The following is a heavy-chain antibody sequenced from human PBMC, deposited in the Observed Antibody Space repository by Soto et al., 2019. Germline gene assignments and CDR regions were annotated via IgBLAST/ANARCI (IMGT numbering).Heavy chain of an antibody. CDR1: GGSISSYY. CDR3: ARDGLASRGENYYGMDV. Sequence: SATLSLTCTVSGGSISSYYWSWIRQPAGKGLEWIGRIYTSGSTNYNPSLKRRVTMSVDTSKNQFSLKLSSVTAADTAVYYCARDGLASRGENYYGMDVWGQGTTVTVSS. V-gene: IGHV4-4*07. CDR2: IYTSGST. J-gene: IGHJ6*02. D-gene: IGHD6-6*01.